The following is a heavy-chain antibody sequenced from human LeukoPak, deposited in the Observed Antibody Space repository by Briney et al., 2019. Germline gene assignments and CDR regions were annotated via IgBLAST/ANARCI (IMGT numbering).Heavy chain of an antibody. CDR2: ISGSGGST. Sequence: GGSLRLSCAASGFTFSSYPMSCVRQAPGKGLEWVSAISGSGGSTYYADSVKGRFTISRDNSKNTLYLQMNSLRAEDTAVYYCAKSPLLNWFDPWGQGTLVTVSS. D-gene: IGHD1-26*01. V-gene: IGHV3-23*01. CDR1: GFTFSSYP. J-gene: IGHJ5*02. CDR3: AKSPLLNWFDP.